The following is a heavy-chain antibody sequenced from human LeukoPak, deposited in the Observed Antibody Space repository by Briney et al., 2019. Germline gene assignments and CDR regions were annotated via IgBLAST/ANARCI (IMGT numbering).Heavy chain of an antibody. CDR1: GFTFSSHA. CDR3: ARGSASGSAWYEFQY. CDR2: FSGNSGTT. D-gene: IGHD6-19*01. J-gene: IGHJ4*01. V-gene: IGHV3-23*01. Sequence: PGGSLRLSCAASGFTFSSHAMSWVRQAPGKGLEWVSVFSGNSGTTKYADSVKGRFTISRDNSKNTLYLQMNSLRAEDTALYFWARGSASGSAWYEFQYWGHGTLVTVSS.